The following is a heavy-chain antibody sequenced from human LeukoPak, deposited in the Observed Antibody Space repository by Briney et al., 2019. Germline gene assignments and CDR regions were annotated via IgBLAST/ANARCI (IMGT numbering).Heavy chain of an antibody. V-gene: IGHV1-46*01. Sequence: EASVKVSCKASGYTFSNYYIHWVRQAPGQGLEWMGIINPSGGSTSYAQKFQGRVTMTRDTSTSTVYMELSSLRSEDTAVYYCARAITVTTWWDYWGQGTLVTVSS. CDR1: GYTFSNYY. CDR2: INPSGGST. J-gene: IGHJ4*02. CDR3: ARAITVTTWWDY. D-gene: IGHD4-17*01.